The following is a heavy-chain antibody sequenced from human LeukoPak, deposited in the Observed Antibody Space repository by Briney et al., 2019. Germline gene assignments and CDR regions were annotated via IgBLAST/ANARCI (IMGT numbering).Heavy chain of an antibody. CDR1: GFTFSNYW. D-gene: IGHD1-26*01. Sequence: PGGSLRLSCAAIGFTFSNYWMSWFRQAPGKGLEWVANIKYDGREKQYVDSVKGRFTISRDNAKNSLFLQMNSLRAEDTAVYYCARYLNSGPEDFWGQGTLVTVSS. CDR3: ARYLNSGPEDF. V-gene: IGHV3-7*01. J-gene: IGHJ4*02. CDR2: IKYDGREK.